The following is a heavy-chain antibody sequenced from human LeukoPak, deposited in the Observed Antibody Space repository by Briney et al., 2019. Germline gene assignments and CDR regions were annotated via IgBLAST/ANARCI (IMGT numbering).Heavy chain of an antibody. Sequence: GASVKGSCKASGYTFTSYYMHWVRQAPGQGLEWMGIINPSGGSTSYAQKFQGRVTMTRDMSTSTVYMELSSLRSEDTAVYYCARGPPRELRTYYFDYWGQGTLVTVSS. CDR3: ARGPPRELRTYYFDY. V-gene: IGHV1-46*01. J-gene: IGHJ4*02. CDR1: GYTFTSYY. D-gene: IGHD1-26*01. CDR2: INPSGGST.